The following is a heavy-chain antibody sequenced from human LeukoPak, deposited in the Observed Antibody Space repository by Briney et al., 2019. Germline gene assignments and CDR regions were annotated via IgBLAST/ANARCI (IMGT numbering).Heavy chain of an antibody. V-gene: IGHV5-51*01. CDR2: IYPGDSDT. CDR3: ARSPEGGSYYPITFDY. Sequence: GESLKISCKGSGYSFTSYWIGWVRQMPGKGLEWMGIIYPGDSDTRYSPSFQGQVTISADKSISTAYLQWSSLKASDTAMYYCARSPEGGSYYPITFDYWGQGTLVTVSS. CDR1: GYSFTSYW. D-gene: IGHD3-10*01. J-gene: IGHJ4*02.